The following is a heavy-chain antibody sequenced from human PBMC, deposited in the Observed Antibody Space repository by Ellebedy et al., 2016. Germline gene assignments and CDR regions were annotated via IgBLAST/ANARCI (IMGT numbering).Heavy chain of an antibody. V-gene: IGHV3-53*01. CDR1: GFTVSSNY. D-gene: IGHD6-19*01. CDR2: IYSGGST. CDR3: ARVEGASGWYDLDY. J-gene: IGHJ4*02. Sequence: GESLKISCAASGFTVSSNYMSWVRQAPGKGLEWVSVIYSGGSTYYADSVKGRFTISRDNSKNTLYLQMNSLRAEDTAVYYCARVEGASGWYDLDYWGQGTLVTVSS.